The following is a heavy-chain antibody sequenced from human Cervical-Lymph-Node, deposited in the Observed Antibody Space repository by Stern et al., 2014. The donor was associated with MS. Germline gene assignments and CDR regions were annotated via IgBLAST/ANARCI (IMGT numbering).Heavy chain of an antibody. J-gene: IGHJ1*01. CDR3: ARDYCSGGSCYGYFQH. CDR2: IGSSSSTI. V-gene: IGHV3-48*02. CDR1: GFIFSSYT. Sequence: EVQLVESGGGLVQPGGSLRISCAASGFIFSSYTMNWVRQAPGQGLEWISYIGSSSSTISYADSVKGRFTISRDNAKNELYLQMNSLRDEDTAVYYCARDYCSGGSCYGYFQHWGQGTLVTVSS. D-gene: IGHD2-15*01.